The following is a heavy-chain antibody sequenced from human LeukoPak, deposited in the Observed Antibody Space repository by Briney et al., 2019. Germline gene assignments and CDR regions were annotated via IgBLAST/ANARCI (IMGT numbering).Heavy chain of an antibody. CDR1: GFTFSSYS. CDR2: ISSSSSYI. V-gene: IGHV3-21*01. J-gene: IGHJ4*02. Sequence: GGSLRLSCAASGFTFSSYSMNWVRQAPGKGLEWVSSISSSSSYIYYADSVKGRFTISRDNAKNSLYLQMNSLRAEDTAVYYCARDSPPPYDSSGCHDYWGQGTLVTVSS. D-gene: IGHD3-22*01. CDR3: ARDSPPPYDSSGCHDY.